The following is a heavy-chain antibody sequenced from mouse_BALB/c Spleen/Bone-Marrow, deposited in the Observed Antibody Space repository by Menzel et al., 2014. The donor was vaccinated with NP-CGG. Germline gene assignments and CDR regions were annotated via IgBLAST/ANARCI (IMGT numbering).Heavy chain of an antibody. CDR3: ARDRGRNFYAMDY. CDR1: GFSLTSYG. J-gene: IGHJ4*01. CDR2: IWAGGST. Sequence: VQLQQSGPGLVAPSQSLSITCTVSGFSLTSYGVHWVRQPPGKGLEWLGVIWAGGSTNYNSALMSRLSINKDNSKSQVFLKMNSLRTDDTAMYYCARDRGRNFYAMDYWGQGTSVTVSS. D-gene: IGHD2-1*01. V-gene: IGHV2-9*02.